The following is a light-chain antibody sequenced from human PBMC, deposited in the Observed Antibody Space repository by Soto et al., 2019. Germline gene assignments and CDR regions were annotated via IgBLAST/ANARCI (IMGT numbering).Light chain of an antibody. CDR1: SSNIGSNY. V-gene: IGLV1-47*01. J-gene: IGLJ2*01. CDR2: RNN. CDR3: ATWDDSLSGVV. Sequence: SVLTQPPSASATPGQRVTISCSGSSSNIGSNYVYWYQQLPGTAPKLLIYRNNQRPSGVPDRFSGSKSGTSASLAISGLRSDDEADYYCATWDDSLSGVVFGGGTKLTVL.